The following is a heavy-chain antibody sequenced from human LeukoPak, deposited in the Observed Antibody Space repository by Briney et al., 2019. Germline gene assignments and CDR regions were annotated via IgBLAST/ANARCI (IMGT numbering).Heavy chain of an antibody. J-gene: IGHJ3*02. CDR3: SRYANYYDSSRHYFDAYDI. V-gene: IGHV3-7*01. Sequence: GGSLRLSCAVSGFTFSKYWMTWVRQAPGKGLEWVANIRGDGSVKYFLDSVKGRFTISRDNAKNSLSLEMSNLRAEDTAVYYCSRYANYYDSSRHYFDAYDIWGQGTMVTVSS. CDR2: IRGDGSVK. CDR1: GFTFSKYW. D-gene: IGHD3-22*01.